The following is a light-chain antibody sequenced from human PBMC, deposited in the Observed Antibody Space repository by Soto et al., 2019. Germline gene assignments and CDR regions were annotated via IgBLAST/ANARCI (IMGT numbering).Light chain of an antibody. CDR1: SSNIEINP. Sequence: QSVLTQPPSASGTPGQRVTISCSGSSSNIEINPVHWYQQLPGMAPKLLIYNNNQRPSGVSGRFSGSTSGTSASLAITGLQSEDEAGYFCAAWDDRLNGVVFGGGTKLTVL. CDR3: AAWDDRLNGVV. CDR2: NNN. J-gene: IGLJ2*01. V-gene: IGLV1-44*01.